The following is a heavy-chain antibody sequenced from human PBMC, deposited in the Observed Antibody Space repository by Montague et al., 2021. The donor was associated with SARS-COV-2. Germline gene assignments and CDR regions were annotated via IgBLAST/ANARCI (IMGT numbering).Heavy chain of an antibody. CDR2: IYHSGST. CDR3: ARTGYSSGWHSFDY. J-gene: IGHJ4*02. V-gene: IGHV4-4*02. Sequence: SETLSLTCVVSGGSISSINWWSWVRQPPGKGLEWIGEIYHSGSTNYNPSLKGRVIISVDKSKNQFSLKLSSVTAADTSVYYCARTGYSSGWHSFDYWGQGTLVTVSS. D-gene: IGHD6-19*01. CDR1: GGSISSINW.